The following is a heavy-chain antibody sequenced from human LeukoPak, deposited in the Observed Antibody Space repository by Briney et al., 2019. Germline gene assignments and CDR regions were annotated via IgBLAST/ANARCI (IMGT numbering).Heavy chain of an antibody. CDR3: ARAYYYGSGSRQKSYYFDY. CDR1: GGSISSSSYY. J-gene: IGHJ4*02. Sequence: PSETLSLTCTVSGGSISSSSYYWGWIRQPPGKGLEWIGSIYYSGSTYYNLSLKSRVTISVDTSKNQFSLKLSSVTAADTAVYYCARAYYYGSGSRQKSYYFDYWGQGTLVTVSS. V-gene: IGHV4-39*01. D-gene: IGHD3-10*01. CDR2: IYYSGST.